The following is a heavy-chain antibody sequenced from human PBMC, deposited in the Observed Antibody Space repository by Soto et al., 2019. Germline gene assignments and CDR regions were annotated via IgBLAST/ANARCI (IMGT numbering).Heavy chain of an antibody. CDR3: ARRSAVAYAYFDL. V-gene: IGHV5-51*03. J-gene: IGHJ2*01. Sequence: EVQLVQSGAEVKKPGESLKISCKGSAYSFTSYCIGWVRQMPGKGLGWVGIIYPGDSDTRYSPSFQGQVTISANKSISTGYPQWGRLKTSDSAMYYCARRSAVAYAYFDLWGRGTLVTVSS. CDR2: IYPGDSDT. D-gene: IGHD6-19*01. CDR1: AYSFTSYC.